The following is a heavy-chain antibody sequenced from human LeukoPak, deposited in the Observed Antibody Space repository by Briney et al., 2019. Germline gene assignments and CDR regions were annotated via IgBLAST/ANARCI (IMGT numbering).Heavy chain of an antibody. CDR2: IYYSGST. Sequence: SETLSLTCTVSGGSISSYYWSWIRQPPRKGLEWIGYIYYSGSTNYNPSLKSRVIISVDTSKNQFSLKLSSVTAADTAVYYCARVDYGDYGFNWYFDLWGRGTLVTVSS. V-gene: IGHV4-59*01. J-gene: IGHJ2*01. CDR3: ARVDYGDYGFNWYFDL. CDR1: GGSISSYY. D-gene: IGHD4-17*01.